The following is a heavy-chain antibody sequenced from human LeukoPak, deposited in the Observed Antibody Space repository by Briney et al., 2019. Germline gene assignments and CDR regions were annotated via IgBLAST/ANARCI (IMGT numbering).Heavy chain of an antibody. J-gene: IGHJ6*02. D-gene: IGHD7-27*01. V-gene: IGHV4-34*01. Sequence: EINHSGSTNYNPSLKSRVTISVDTSKNQFSLKLSSVTAADTAVYYCARPPGYYYYYYGMDVWGQGTTVTVSS. CDR2: INHSGST. CDR3: ARPPGYYYYYYGMDV.